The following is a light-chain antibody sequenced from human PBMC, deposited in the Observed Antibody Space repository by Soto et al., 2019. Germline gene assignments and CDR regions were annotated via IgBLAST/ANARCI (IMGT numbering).Light chain of an antibody. CDR3: CSYVGSNTVI. CDR2: EDR. CDR1: SSDVGNYDL. J-gene: IGLJ2*01. Sequence: QSALTQPASVSGSPGQSITISCTGTSSDVGNYDLVSWYQHHPGKAPRLIIYEDRYRPSGVSNRFSGSRSGDTASLTVSGLLDEDEADYFCCSYVGSNTVIFGGGTKLTVL. V-gene: IGLV2-23*01.